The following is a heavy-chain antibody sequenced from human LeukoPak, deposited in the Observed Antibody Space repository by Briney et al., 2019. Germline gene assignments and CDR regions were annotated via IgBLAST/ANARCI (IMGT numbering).Heavy chain of an antibody. CDR1: GGSFSKNTYH. Sequence: PSETLSLTCTVSGGSFSKNTYHWGWGRQPPGRGVEGVAYIYYIRNTNYNPSLKTRPTISIVTSKPQFSLTSTSVPAADTAVYYCARFRSSGWYYFDSWGQGMPVSVSS. J-gene: IGHJ4*02. D-gene: IGHD6-19*01. CDR2: IYYIRNT. V-gene: IGHV4-61*05. CDR3: ARFRSSGWYYFDS.